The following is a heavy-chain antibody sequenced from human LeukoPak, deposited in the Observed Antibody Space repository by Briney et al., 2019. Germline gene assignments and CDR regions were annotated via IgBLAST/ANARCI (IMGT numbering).Heavy chain of an antibody. D-gene: IGHD6-19*01. CDR1: GYTFTSYG. V-gene: IGHV1-18*01. Sequence: ASVKLSCKASGYTFTSYGISWVRQAPGQGLEWMGWISAYNGNTNYAQKLQGRVTMTTDTSTSTAYMELRSLRSDDTAVYYCARAGVTAVAGDYYYSGMDVWGQGTTVTVSS. CDR3: ARAGVTAVAGDYYYSGMDV. CDR2: ISAYNGNT. J-gene: IGHJ6*02.